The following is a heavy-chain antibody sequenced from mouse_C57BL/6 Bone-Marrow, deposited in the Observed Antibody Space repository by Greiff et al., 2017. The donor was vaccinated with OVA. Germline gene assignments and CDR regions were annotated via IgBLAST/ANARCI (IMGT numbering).Heavy chain of an antibody. Sequence: EVQLQQSGTVLARPGASVKMSCKTSGYTFTSYWMHWVKQRPGQGLEWIGAIYPGNSDTSYNQKFKGKAKLTAVTSASTAYMELSSLTNVDSAVYYCTRSHYYGSSYPYYFDYWGQGTTLTVSS. D-gene: IGHD1-1*01. CDR1: GYTFTSYW. CDR2: IYPGNSDT. CDR3: TRSHYYGSSYPYYFDY. J-gene: IGHJ2*01. V-gene: IGHV1-5*01.